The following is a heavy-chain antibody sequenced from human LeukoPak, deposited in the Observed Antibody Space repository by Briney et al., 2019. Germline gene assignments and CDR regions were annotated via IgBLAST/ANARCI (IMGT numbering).Heavy chain of an antibody. J-gene: IGHJ4*02. D-gene: IGHD6-19*01. CDR3: ARGTRIAVAGHYFDY. Sequence: SVKVSCKASGGTFSSYTISWVRQAPGQGLEWMGSIIPILGIANYAQKFQGRVTITADKSTSTAYMELSSLRSEDTAVYYCARGTRIAVAGHYFDYWGQGTLVTVSS. V-gene: IGHV1-69*02. CDR1: GGTFSSYT. CDR2: IIPILGIA.